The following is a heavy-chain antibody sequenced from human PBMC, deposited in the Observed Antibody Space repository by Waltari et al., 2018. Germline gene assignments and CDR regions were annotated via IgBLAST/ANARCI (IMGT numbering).Heavy chain of an antibody. D-gene: IGHD3-3*01. CDR3: AREFSRWDAFDI. CDR2: IYYSGST. CDR1: GGSISSHY. Sequence: QVQLQESGPGLVKPSETLSLTCTVSGGSISSHYWSWIRQPPGKGLEWIGYIYYSGSTNYNPSLKSRFTISVDTSKNQFSLKLSSVTAADTAVYYCAREFSRWDAFDIWGQGTMVTVSS. V-gene: IGHV4-59*11. J-gene: IGHJ3*02.